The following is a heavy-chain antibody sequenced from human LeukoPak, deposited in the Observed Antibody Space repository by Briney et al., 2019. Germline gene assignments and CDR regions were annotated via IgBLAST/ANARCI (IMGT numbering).Heavy chain of an antibody. D-gene: IGHD2-2*01. J-gene: IGHJ6*02. CDR2: IYYSGST. CDR1: GGSVSSGSYY. CDR3: ARVSGYCSSTGCYPYYYGMDV. Sequence: SETLSLTCTVSGGSVSSGSYYWSWIRQPPGKGLEWIGYIYYSGSTNYNPSLKSRVTISVDTSKNQFSLKLSSVTAADTAVYYCARVSGYCSSTGCYPYYYGMDVWGQGTTVTVSS. V-gene: IGHV4-61*01.